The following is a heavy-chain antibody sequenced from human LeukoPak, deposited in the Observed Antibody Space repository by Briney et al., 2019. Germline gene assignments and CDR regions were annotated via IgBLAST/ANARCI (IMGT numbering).Heavy chain of an antibody. CDR1: GYSISSGYY. V-gene: IGHV4-38-2*01. CDR2: IYYSGST. J-gene: IGHJ5*02. CDR3: ARGANWFDP. Sequence: SETLSLTCAVSGYSISSGYYWGWIRQPPGKGLEWIGSIYYSGSTYYNPSLKGRVTISVDTSKNQFSLKLSSVTAADTAVYYCARGANWFDPWGQGTLVTVSS.